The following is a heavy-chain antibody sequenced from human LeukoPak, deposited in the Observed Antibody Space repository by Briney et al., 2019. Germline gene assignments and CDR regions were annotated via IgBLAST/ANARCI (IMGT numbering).Heavy chain of an antibody. D-gene: IGHD5-18*01. CDR3: ASGEGGYSYGPSLDY. J-gene: IGHJ4*02. CDR2: IIPIFGTA. CDR1: GGTFSSYA. Sequence: SVKVSCKPSGGTFSSYAISWVRQAPGQGLEWMGGIIPIFGTANYAQKFQGRVTITTDESTSTAYMELSSLRSEDTAVYYCASGEGGYSYGPSLDYWGQGTLVTVSS. V-gene: IGHV1-69*05.